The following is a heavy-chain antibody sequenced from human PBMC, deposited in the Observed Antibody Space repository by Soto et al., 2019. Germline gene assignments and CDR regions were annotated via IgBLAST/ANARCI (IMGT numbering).Heavy chain of an antibody. J-gene: IGHJ4*02. Sequence: GGSLRLSCAASGFTFSNAWMSWVRQAPGKGLEWVGRIKSKTDGGTTDYAAPVKGRFTISRDDSKNTLYLQMNSLKTEDTAVYYCTTALRKYQLTLLYYFDYWGQGTLVTVSS. CDR2: IKSKTDGGTT. CDR3: TTALRKYQLTLLYYFDY. CDR1: GFTFSNAW. D-gene: IGHD2-2*01. V-gene: IGHV3-15*01.